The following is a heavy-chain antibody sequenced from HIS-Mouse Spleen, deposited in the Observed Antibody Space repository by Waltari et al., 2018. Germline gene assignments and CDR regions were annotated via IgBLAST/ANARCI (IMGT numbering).Heavy chain of an antibody. CDR2: IYYSGST. CDR1: GGSISSSSYY. J-gene: IGHJ2*01. V-gene: IGHV4-39*07. D-gene: IGHD6-13*01. CDR3: AREIPYSSSWYDWYFDL. Sequence: QLQLQESGPGLVKPSETLSLTCTVSGGSISSSSYYGGVIRQPPGKGLEWIGSIYYSGSTYYNPSLKSRVTISVDTSKNQFSLKLSSVTAADTAVYYCAREIPYSSSWYDWYFDLWGRGTLVTVSS.